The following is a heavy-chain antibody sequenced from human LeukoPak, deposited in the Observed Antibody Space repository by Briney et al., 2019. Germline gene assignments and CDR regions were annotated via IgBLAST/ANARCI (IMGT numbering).Heavy chain of an antibody. CDR1: GYTFTAFY. J-gene: IGHJ4*02. CDR2: INPNSGGK. D-gene: IGHD2-2*01. CDR3: TRVSDLVVVPAAFYFDH. V-gene: IGHV1-2*02. Sequence: ASVKVSCTASGYTFTAFYMHWVRQAPGQGPAWMGWINPNSGGKKYAQNFQGRVTMTRDKSISTFYMELSSLRSDDTAVYYCTRVSDLVVVPAAFYFDHWGQGTLVSVSS.